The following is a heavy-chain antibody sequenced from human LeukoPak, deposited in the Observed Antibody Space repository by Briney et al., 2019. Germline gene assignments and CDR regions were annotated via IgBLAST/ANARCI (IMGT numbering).Heavy chain of an antibody. V-gene: IGHV4-59*08. J-gene: IGHJ4*02. Sequence: SETLSLTCTVSGGPISDYYWSWIRQPPGKGLEWIAYIHNNGSTNSNPPLKGRVTISIDTSKNQFSLKLTSVTAADTAVYYCARHTVSRAGGDFDYWGQGTLVTVSS. CDR2: IHNNGST. CDR3: ARHTVSRAGGDFDY. CDR1: GGPISDYY. D-gene: IGHD2-8*01.